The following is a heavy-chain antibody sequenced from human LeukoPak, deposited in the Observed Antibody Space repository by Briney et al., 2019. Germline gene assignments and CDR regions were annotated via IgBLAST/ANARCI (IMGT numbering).Heavy chain of an antibody. J-gene: IGHJ4*02. CDR3: ARHLYSSGWYSEGFDY. CDR2: IYTSGST. V-gene: IGHV4-4*09. D-gene: IGHD6-19*01. CDR1: GGSISSYY. Sequence: TSETLSLTCTVSGGSISSYYWSWIRQPPGKGLEWIGYIYTSGSTNYNPSLKSRVTISVDTSKNQFSLKLSSVTAGDTAVYYCARHLYSSGWYSEGFDYWGQGTLVTVSS.